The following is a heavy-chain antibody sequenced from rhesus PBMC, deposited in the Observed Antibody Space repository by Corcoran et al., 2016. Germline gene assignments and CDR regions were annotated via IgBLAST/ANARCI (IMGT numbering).Heavy chain of an antibody. CDR1: GGSISSNY. Sequence: QVQLQQWGEGLVKPSETLSLTCAVYGGSISSNYWSWIRQPPGKGLEWIGRIRSGVSTNYNPSLKSRVTMSIDTSKNQFSLKLSAVTAAYTAVYYCARPDVDTGHYFDYWGQGVLVTVSS. D-gene: IGHD5-12*01. CDR3: ARPDVDTGHYFDY. J-gene: IGHJ4*01. CDR2: IRSGVST. V-gene: IGHV4-160*01.